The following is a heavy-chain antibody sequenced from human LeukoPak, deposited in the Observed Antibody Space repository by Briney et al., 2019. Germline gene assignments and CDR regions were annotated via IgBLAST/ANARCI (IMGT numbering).Heavy chain of an antibody. CDR1: GFTFSGYG. J-gene: IGHJ4*02. D-gene: IGHD2-2*01. V-gene: IGHV3-33*01. CDR2: IWYDGSDK. Sequence: GGSLRLSCAASGFTFSGYGMHWVRQAPGKGLEWVALIWYDGSDKYYADSVKGRFTISRDNSKNTLFLQMNSLRAEDTAVYYCARYGVPAAQYYFDYWGQGTLVTVSS. CDR3: ARYGVPAAQYYFDY.